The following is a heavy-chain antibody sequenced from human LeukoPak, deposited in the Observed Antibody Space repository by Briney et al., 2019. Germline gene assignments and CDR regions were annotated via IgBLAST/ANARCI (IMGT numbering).Heavy chain of an antibody. CDR1: GFAVSTNY. J-gene: IGHJ6*02. Sequence: GGSLRLSCAASGFAVSTNYMSWVRQAPGKGLEWVSVIYSGGSTYYTDSVKGRFTISRDNSKNTLYLQMNSLRAEDTAVCYCARGGEQLLAPYYYYGMGVWGQGTTVTVSS. CDR3: ARGGEQLLAPYYYYGMGV. CDR2: IYSGGST. V-gene: IGHV3-66*02. D-gene: IGHD6-13*01.